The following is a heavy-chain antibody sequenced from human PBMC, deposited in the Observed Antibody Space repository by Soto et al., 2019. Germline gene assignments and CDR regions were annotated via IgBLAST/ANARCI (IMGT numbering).Heavy chain of an antibody. CDR3: ARHDTLHVDYDH. J-gene: IGHJ4*02. V-gene: IGHV4-59*08. CDR1: GGSISSYY. D-gene: IGHD4-17*01. CDR2: IYYNVNT. Sequence: QVQLQESGPGLVKPSETLSFTCTVSGGSISSYYWSWIRQPPGKGLEWIGYIYYNVNTNYNPSLKSRVTISVDTSKNQFSLKLSSVTASDTAVYYCARHDTLHVDYDHWGQGTLVTVSS.